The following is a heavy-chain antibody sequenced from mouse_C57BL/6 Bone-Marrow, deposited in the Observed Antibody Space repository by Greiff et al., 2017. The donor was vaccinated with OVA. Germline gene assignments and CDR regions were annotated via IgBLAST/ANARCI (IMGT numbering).Heavy chain of an antibody. V-gene: IGHV5-4*01. J-gene: IGHJ4*01. CDR1: GFTFSSYA. Sequence: EVQRVESGGGLVKPGGSLKLSCAASGFTFSSYAMSWVRQTPEKRLEWVATISDGGSYTYYPDNVKGRFTISRDNAKNNLYLQMSHLKSEDTAVYYCARDSIYAMDYWGQGTSVTVSS. CDR3: ARDSIYAMDY. D-gene: IGHD2-10*02. CDR2: ISDGGSYT.